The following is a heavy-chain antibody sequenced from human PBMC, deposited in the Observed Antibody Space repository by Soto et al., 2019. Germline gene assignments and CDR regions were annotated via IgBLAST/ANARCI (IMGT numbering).Heavy chain of an antibody. J-gene: IGHJ3*02. D-gene: IGHD3-9*01. V-gene: IGHV3-23*01. Sequence: PGWSLRLSCAASGFPFSSYVMSWVRQAPGKGLEWVSAISGSGGSTYYADSVKGRFTISRDNSKNTLYLQMNSLRAEDTAVYYCAKARLTGYPPGDFDIWVQGTMVTVS. CDR1: GFPFSSYV. CDR2: ISGSGGST. CDR3: AKARLTGYPPGDFDI.